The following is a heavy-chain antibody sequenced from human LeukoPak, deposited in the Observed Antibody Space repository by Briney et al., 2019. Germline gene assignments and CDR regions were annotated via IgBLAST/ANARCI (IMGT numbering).Heavy chain of an antibody. Sequence: PGGSLRLSCAASGFTFSSYEMNWVRQAPGKGLEWVSYISSSGSTMYYADSVKGRFTISRDNAKNSLYLQMNSLRAEDTAVYYCAREFGLRYFDWLLWGAFDIWGQGTMVTVSS. J-gene: IGHJ3*02. CDR2: ISSSGSTM. D-gene: IGHD3-9*01. CDR1: GFTFSSYE. V-gene: IGHV3-48*03. CDR3: AREFGLRYFDWLLWGAFDI.